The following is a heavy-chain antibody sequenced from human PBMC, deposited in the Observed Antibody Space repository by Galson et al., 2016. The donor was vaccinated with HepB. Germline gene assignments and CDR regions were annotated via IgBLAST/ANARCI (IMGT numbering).Heavy chain of an antibody. D-gene: IGHD4-11*01. Sequence: SLRLSCAASGFTFRSYWMHWVRQGPGKGLVWVSRINSAGSSQRYADSVKGRFTISRDNAKNTLYPQMNSLRAGDTAVYYCARDRDYTNAFDIWGQGTTVTVAS. V-gene: IGHV3-74*01. J-gene: IGHJ3*02. CDR3: ARDRDYTNAFDI. CDR1: GFTFRSYW. CDR2: INSAGSSQ.